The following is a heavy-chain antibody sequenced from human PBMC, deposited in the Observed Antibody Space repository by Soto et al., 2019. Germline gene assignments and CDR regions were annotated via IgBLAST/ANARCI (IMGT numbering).Heavy chain of an antibody. Sequence: ASVKVSCKASGYTFTSYGISWVRQAPGQGHEWMGWISAYNGNTNYAQKLQGRVTMTTDTSTSTAYMELRSLRSDDTAVYYCARGLLRFLEWLEPFDPWGQGTLVTVSS. V-gene: IGHV1-18*01. CDR3: ARGLLRFLEWLEPFDP. CDR2: ISAYNGNT. D-gene: IGHD3-3*01. J-gene: IGHJ5*02. CDR1: GYTFTSYG.